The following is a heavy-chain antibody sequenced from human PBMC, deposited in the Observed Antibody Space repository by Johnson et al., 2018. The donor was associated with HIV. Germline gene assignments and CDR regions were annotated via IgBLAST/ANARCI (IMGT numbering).Heavy chain of an antibody. Sequence: VQLVESGGGLVQPGGSLRLSCAVSGFTVSSNYITWVRQAPGKGLEWVSAITVSGDNTYYADSVKGRFTISRDNSKNTLYLQMNSLRAEDTAVYYCARGGGYSIAAPSDAFDIWGQGTMVTVSS. V-gene: IGHV3-66*02. CDR3: ARGGGYSIAAPSDAFDI. D-gene: IGHD6-6*01. CDR2: ITVSGDNT. J-gene: IGHJ3*02. CDR1: GFTVSSNY.